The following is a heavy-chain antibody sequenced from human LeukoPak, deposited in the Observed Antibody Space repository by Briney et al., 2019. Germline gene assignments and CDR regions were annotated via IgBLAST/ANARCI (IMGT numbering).Heavy chain of an antibody. V-gene: IGHV3-30*18. CDR3: AKDRGIVVVVALTGGMDV. CDR1: GFTFSSYG. J-gene: IGHJ6*02. D-gene: IGHD2-15*01. Sequence: GGSLRLSCAASGFTFSSYGMHWVRQAPGKGLEWVAVISYDGSNKYYADSVKGRFTISRDNSKSTLYLQMNSLRAEDTAVYYCAKDRGIVVVVALTGGMDVWGQGTTVTVSS. CDR2: ISYDGSNK.